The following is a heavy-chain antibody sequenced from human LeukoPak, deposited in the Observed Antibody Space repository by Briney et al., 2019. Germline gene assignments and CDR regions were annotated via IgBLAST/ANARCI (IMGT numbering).Heavy chain of an antibody. J-gene: IGHJ5*02. CDR3: ARTGVSGTLLFFHYFDP. CDR2: TSTYNGQT. CDR1: GYTFTDYY. D-gene: IGHD5/OR15-5a*01. V-gene: IGHV1-18*04. Sequence: ASVKVSCKTSGYTFTDYYMHWVRQAPGQGLEWMGWTSTYNGQTYYTQKFQGRVIMTTDTSRSTVYLEVRSLRSDDTAVYYCARTGVSGTLLFFHYFDPWGQGTLVTVTS.